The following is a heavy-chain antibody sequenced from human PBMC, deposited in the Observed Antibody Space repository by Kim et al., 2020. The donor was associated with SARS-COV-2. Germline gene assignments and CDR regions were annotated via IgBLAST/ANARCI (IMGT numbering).Heavy chain of an antibody. V-gene: IGHV4-34*01. CDR3: VRGGSGWWLPFDY. D-gene: IGHD3-10*01. J-gene: IGHJ4*02. Sequence: YHPSLKSPVTISVDTSKIQFYLKLSYVTAADTAVYYCVRGGSGWWLPFDYWGQGTLLTVSS.